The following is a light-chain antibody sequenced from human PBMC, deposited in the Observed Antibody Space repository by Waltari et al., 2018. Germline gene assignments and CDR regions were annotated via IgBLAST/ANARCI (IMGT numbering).Light chain of an antibody. V-gene: IGKV1-5*03. Sequence: DIQMTQSPATLSASVGDRVTITCRASQGISSWLAWYQQKPGKAPKRLIYKACSLESGVPSRFSGSGSGTEFTLTISSLQPDDFATYYCQQYNSYWTFGQGTKVEIK. CDR1: QGISSW. CDR3: QQYNSYWT. J-gene: IGKJ1*01. CDR2: KAC.